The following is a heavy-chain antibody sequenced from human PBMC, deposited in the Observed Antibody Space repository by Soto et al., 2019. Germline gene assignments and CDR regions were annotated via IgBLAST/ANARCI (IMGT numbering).Heavy chain of an antibody. J-gene: IGHJ5*02. CDR1: GGSFSGYY. CDR3: ARGQVTMVRGVIKGFDP. CDR2: INHSGST. Sequence: SETLSLTCAVYGGSFSGYYWSWIRQPPGKGLEWIGEINHSGSTNYNPSLKSRVTISVDTSKSQFSLKLSSVTAADTAVYYCARGQVTMVRGVIKGFDPWGQGTLVT. D-gene: IGHD3-10*01. V-gene: IGHV4-34*01.